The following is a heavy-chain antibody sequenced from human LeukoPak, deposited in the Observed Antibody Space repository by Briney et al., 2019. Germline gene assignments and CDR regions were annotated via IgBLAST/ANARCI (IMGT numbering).Heavy chain of an antibody. J-gene: IGHJ2*01. CDR2: RSYGVST. V-gene: IGHV4-59*01. CDR1: SGSMSSYY. Sequence: SETLSLTCTVSSGSMSSYYWSWIRQPPGKGLEWIGYRSYGVSTNYNPSLKSRVTMSLDTSKNQFSLKLSSVTAADTAVYYCARDRAYWYFDLWGRGTLVTVSS. CDR3: ARDRAYWYFDL.